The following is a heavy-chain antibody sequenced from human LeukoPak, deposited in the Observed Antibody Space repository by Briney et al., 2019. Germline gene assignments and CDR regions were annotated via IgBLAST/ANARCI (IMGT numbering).Heavy chain of an antibody. D-gene: IGHD2-8*01. CDR1: GFSFSGNW. J-gene: IGHJ4*02. Sequence: GGSLRLSCEASGFSFSGNWMSWVRQAPGKGLEWVASINQGGSRLHYLDSVTGRFIISRDDAQNSLFLQMTRLRVDDTAVYYCARLKDDVTKLDYWGQGTLVSVSS. V-gene: IGHV3-7*01. CDR2: INQGGSRL. CDR3: ARLKDDVTKLDY.